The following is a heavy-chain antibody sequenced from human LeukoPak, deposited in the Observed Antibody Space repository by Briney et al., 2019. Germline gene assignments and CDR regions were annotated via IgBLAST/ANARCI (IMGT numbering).Heavy chain of an antibody. D-gene: IGHD2-21*02. CDR2: IHNSGST. CDR3: ARDSLDEEVTGSREFDY. V-gene: IGHV4-31*03. CDR1: GGSVNSGGYY. J-gene: IGHJ4*02. Sequence: SETLSLTCTVSGGSVNSGGYYWTWIRQNPGKGLERFGSIHNSGSTDYNPSLKSRLIILVDASKNEVSLKLSSVTAADTAVYYWARDSLDEEVTGSREFDYWGQGTLVTVSS.